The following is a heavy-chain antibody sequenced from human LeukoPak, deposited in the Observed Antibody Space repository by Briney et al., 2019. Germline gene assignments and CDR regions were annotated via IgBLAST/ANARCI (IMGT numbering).Heavy chain of an antibody. CDR2: IYYSGCT. V-gene: IGHV4-59*01. D-gene: IGHD3-22*01. J-gene: IGHJ4*02. CDR1: GGSISSYY. CDR3: ARMIAHYYFDY. Sequence: SETLSLTCTVSGGSISSYYWSWIRQPPGKGLEWIGYIYYSGCTNYNPSLKSRVTISVDTSKNQFSLKLSSVTAADTAVYYCARMIAHYYFDYWGQGTLVTVSS.